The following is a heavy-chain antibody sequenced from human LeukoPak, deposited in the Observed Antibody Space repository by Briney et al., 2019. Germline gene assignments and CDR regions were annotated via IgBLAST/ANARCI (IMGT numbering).Heavy chain of an antibody. V-gene: IGHV1-46*01. Sequence: EASVKVSCKASGYTFTSYYMHWVRQDPGQGLEWMGIINPSGGSTSYAQKFQGRVTMTRDTSTSTVYMELSSLRSEDTAVYYCARVRSRVRGAFDIWGQGTMVTVSS. CDR3: ARVRSRVRGAFDI. CDR2: INPSGGST. CDR1: GYTFTSYY. D-gene: IGHD3-10*01. J-gene: IGHJ3*02.